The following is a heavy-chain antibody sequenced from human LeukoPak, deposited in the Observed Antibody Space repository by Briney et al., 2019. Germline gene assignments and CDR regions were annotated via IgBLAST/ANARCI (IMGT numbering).Heavy chain of an antibody. CDR1: GGSFSGYY. J-gene: IGHJ6*03. CDR2: INHSGST. CDR3: ARGGAAAGRAVRTYYYYYYYMDV. D-gene: IGHD6-13*01. V-gene: IGHV4-34*01. Sequence: SETLSLTCAVYGGSFSGYYWSWIRQPPGKGLEWIGEINHSGSTNYNPSLKSRVTISVDTSKNQFSLKLSSVTAADTAVYYCARGGAAAGRAVRTYYYYYYYMDVWGKGTTVTVSS.